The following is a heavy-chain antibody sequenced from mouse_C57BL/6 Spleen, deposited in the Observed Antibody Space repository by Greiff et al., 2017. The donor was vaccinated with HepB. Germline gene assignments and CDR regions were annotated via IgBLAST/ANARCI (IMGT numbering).Heavy chain of an antibody. J-gene: IGHJ3*01. Sequence: QVQLQQPGAELVKPGASVKLSCKASGYTFTSYWMQWVKQRPGLGLEWIGEIDPSDSYTNYNQKFKGKATLTVDTSSSTAYMQLSSLTSEDSAVYYCARRGGTWFAYWGQGTLVTVSA. V-gene: IGHV1-50*01. D-gene: IGHD1-1*01. CDR3: ARRGGTWFAY. CDR1: GYTFTSYW. CDR2: IDPSDSYT.